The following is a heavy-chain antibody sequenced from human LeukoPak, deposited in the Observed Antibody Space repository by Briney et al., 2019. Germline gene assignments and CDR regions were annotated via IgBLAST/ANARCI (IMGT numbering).Heavy chain of an antibody. CDR2: ISSSSTI. Sequence: GGSLRLSCAASGFTFSSYSMNWVRQAPGKGLEWVSYISSSSTIYYADSVKGRFTISRDNAKNSLYLQMNSLRAEDTAVYYCARDEGHSSSYRFDPWGQGTLVTVSS. CDR3: ARDEGHSSSYRFDP. V-gene: IGHV3-48*01. CDR1: GFTFSSYS. D-gene: IGHD6-6*01. J-gene: IGHJ5*02.